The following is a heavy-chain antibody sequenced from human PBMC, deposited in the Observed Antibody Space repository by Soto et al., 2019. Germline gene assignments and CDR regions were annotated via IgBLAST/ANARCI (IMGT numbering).Heavy chain of an antibody. Sequence: GASVKVSCKASEYTFTSYTMHWVRQAPGQRLEWMGWINGGNGNTKYSQKFQGRVTITRDTSASTAYMELSSLRSGDTAVYYCARELQGLYYFDYWGQGTLVTVSS. V-gene: IGHV1-3*01. CDR1: EYTFTSYT. J-gene: IGHJ4*02. D-gene: IGHD4-4*01. CDR2: INGGNGNT. CDR3: ARELQGLYYFDY.